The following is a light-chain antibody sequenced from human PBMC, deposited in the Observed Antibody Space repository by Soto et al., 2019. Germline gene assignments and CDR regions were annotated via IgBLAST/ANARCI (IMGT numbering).Light chain of an antibody. CDR2: DAS. V-gene: IGKV3-11*01. J-gene: IGKJ5*01. CDR1: QSVSSK. Sequence: EIVLTQSPGTLSLSPGERATLSCRASQSVSSKLAWYQQKPGQAPRLLIYDASNRATGIPDRFSGSGSGTDLTLTISRLEPEDFAVYYCQQRFNWQVTFGQGTRLEIK. CDR3: QQRFNWQVT.